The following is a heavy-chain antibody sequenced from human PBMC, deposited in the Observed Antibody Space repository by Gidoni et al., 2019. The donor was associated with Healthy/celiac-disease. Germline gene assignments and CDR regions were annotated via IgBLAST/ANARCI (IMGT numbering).Heavy chain of an antibody. Sequence: QVQLQASGPGLVKPSETLSLTCPVSGGSISSYYWSWIRQPPGKGLEWIGYIYYSGSTNYIPSLKSRVTISVDTSKNQFSLKLSSVTAADTAVYYCARENSSGWYRGFSGDWFDPWGQGTLVTVSS. CDR1: GGSISSYY. V-gene: IGHV4-59*01. D-gene: IGHD6-19*01. CDR2: IYYSGST. CDR3: ARENSSGWYRGFSGDWFDP. J-gene: IGHJ5*02.